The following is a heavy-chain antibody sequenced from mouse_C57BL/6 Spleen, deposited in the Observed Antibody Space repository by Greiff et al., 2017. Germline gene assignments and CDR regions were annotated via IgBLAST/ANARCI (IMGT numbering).Heavy chain of an antibody. V-gene: IGHV1-80*01. CDR3: ARGCREYYFDY. CDR1: GYAFSSYW. J-gene: IGHJ2*01. CDR2: IYPGDGDT. Sequence: QVQLQQSGAELVQPGASVKISCKASGYAFSSYWMNWVKQRPGKGLEWIGQIYPGDGDTNYNGKFKGKATLTADKSSSTAYMQLSSLPSEDAAVYFCARGCREYYFDYWGQGTTLTVSS.